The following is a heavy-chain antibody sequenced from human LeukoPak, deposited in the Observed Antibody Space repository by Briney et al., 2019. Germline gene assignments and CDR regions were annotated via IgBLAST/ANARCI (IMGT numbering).Heavy chain of an antibody. CDR2: MNPNSGNT. J-gene: IGHJ4*02. D-gene: IGHD2-8*01. CDR3: ARDLFNGPPRSDY. V-gene: IGHV1-8*01. Sequence: ASVKVSSKASGYTFTSYDINWVRQATGQGLEWMGWMNPNSGNTGYAQKFQGRVTMTRNTSISTAYMELSSLRSEDTAVYFCARDLFNGPPRSDYWGQGALVTVSS. CDR1: GYTFTSYD.